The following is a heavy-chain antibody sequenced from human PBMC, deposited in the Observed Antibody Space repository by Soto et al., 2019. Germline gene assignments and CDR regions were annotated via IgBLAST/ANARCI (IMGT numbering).Heavy chain of an antibody. V-gene: IGHV1-8*01. CDR3: ARGNSYYYYYGMDV. J-gene: IGHJ6*02. CDR1: GYTFTSYD. Sequence: GASVKVSCKASGYTFTSYDINWVRQATGQGLEWMGWMSPNSGNTGYAQKFQGRVTMTRNTSISTAYMELSSLRSEDTAVYYCARGNSYYYYYGMDVWGQGTTVTVSS. CDR2: MSPNSGNT.